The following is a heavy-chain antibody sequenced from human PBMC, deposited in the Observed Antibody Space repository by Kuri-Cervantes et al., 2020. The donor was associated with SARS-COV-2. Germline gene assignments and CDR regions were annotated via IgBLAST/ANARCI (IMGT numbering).Heavy chain of an antibody. CDR3: ARDWALHPDF. Sequence: GESLKISCAASGFTFSSYAMHWVRQAPGKGLEWVAVISHDGSSIYYADSVKGRFTISRDNSKNTLYLEMSSLRVEDAAVYYCARDWALHPDFRGQGTLVTVSS. CDR1: GFTFSSYA. J-gene: IGHJ4*02. V-gene: IGHV3-30*04. CDR2: ISHDGSSI. D-gene: IGHD3-16*01.